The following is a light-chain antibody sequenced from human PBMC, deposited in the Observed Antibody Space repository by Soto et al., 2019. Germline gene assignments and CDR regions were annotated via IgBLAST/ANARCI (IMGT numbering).Light chain of an antibody. CDR1: ISNIGSHY. V-gene: IGLV1-47*01. CDR2: RNN. CDR3: ASWDDSLSGHWV. Sequence: QSVLTQPPSASGTPGQRVTISCSGSISNIGSHYLYWYQQLPGTAPKLLIYRNNQRPSGIPNRFSGSKSGTSASLASSGLRSEDEADYYCASWDDSLSGHWVFGGGTQLTVL. J-gene: IGLJ3*02.